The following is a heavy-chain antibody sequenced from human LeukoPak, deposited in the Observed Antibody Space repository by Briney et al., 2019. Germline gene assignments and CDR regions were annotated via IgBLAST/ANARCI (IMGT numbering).Heavy chain of an antibody. CDR3: ARDSAIQLWGGYYYYMDV. J-gene: IGHJ6*03. Sequence: SETLSLTCTVSGYSISSGYYWGWIRQPPGKGLEWIGSIYHSGSTYYNPSLKSRVTMSVDTSKNQFSLKLSSVTAADTAVYYCARDSAIQLWGGYYYYMDVWGKGTTVTVSS. D-gene: IGHD5-18*01. CDR1: GYSISSGYY. V-gene: IGHV4-38-2*02. CDR2: IYHSGST.